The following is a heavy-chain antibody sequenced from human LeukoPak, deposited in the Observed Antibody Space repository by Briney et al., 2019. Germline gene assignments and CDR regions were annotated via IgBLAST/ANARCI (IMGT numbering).Heavy chain of an antibody. J-gene: IGHJ4*02. D-gene: IGHD3-22*01. V-gene: IGHV3-33*01. CDR3: ARDVYDSSGSYYFDY. CDR1: GFTFSSYG. Sequence: GGSLRLSCAASGFTFSSYGMHWVRQAPGKGLEWVAVIWYDGSNKYYADSVKGRFTISRDISKNTLYLQMNSLRAEDTAVYYCARDVYDSSGSYYFDYWGQGTLVTVTS. CDR2: IWYDGSNK.